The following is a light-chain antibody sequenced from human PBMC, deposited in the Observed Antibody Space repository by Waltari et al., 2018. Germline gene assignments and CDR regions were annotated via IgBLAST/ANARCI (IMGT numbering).Light chain of an antibody. CDR3: QHYNNWPLT. Sequence: EIVMTQFPATLSLSPGERATLSCRASQSVTANLAWYQQKPGQAPRLLIYGVSFWATDIPARFSGSGSGTDFTLTISSLQSEDFATYYCQHYNNWPLTFGGGTKVEIK. V-gene: IGKV3-15*01. J-gene: IGKJ4*01. CDR1: QSVTAN. CDR2: GVS.